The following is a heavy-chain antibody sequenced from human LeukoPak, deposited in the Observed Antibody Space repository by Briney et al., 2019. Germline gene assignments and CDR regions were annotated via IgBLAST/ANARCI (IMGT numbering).Heavy chain of an antibody. D-gene: IGHD3-10*01. J-gene: IGHJ4*02. CDR3: ARHSAIWFGELSIFDY. V-gene: IGHV4-39*01. CDR2: IYYSGST. Sequence: PSETLSLTCTVSGGSISSSSYYWGWIRQPPGKGLEWIGSIYYSGSTYYNPSLKSRVTISVDTPKNQSSLKLSSVTAADTAVYYCARHSAIWFGELSIFDYWGQGTLVTVSS. CDR1: GGSISSSSYY.